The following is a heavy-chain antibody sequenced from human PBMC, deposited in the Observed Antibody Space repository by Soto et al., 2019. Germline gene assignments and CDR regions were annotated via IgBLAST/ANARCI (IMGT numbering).Heavy chain of an antibody. Sequence: SETLSVTCTFSEASISIDEYHWGWIRQPPGKGLEWIGSVKSSGTYYNPCLRSRITVSVDTSNNQFSLNLRSVTAADTATYYCVRLGDSWGQGAMVTVSS. CDR3: VRLGDS. CDR2: VKSSGT. V-gene: IGHV4-39*01. D-gene: IGHD3-10*01. J-gene: IGHJ4*02. CDR1: EASISIDEYH.